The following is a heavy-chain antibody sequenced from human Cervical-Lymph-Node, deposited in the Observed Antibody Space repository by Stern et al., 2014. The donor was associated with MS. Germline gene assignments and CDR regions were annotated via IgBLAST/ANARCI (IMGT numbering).Heavy chain of an antibody. CDR1: GFTFSNYA. CDR2: ISGSGGST. D-gene: IGHD2-8*01. Sequence: EVQLLESGGGLVQPGGSLRLSCAASGFTFSNYAMSWVRQAPGKGLEWVAAISGSGGSTYYADSVKGRFTISRDNAKNTLFLQMNSLRVEDTAVYYCAKDLNGGGYWGQGTLVTVSS. CDR3: AKDLNGGGY. J-gene: IGHJ4*02. V-gene: IGHV3-23*01.